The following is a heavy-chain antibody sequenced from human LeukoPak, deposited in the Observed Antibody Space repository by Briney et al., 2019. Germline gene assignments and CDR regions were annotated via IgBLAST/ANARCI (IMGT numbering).Heavy chain of an antibody. Sequence: GGSLRLSCAASGFTFSSNWMHWVRQAPGKGLVWVSRINRDGSSTIYADSVKGRFTISRDNAKNSLYLQMNSLRAEDTAVYYCARDMKLGSWSFDYWGQGTLVTVSS. CDR3: ARDMKLGSWSFDY. V-gene: IGHV3-74*01. D-gene: IGHD6-13*01. CDR2: INRDGSST. J-gene: IGHJ4*02. CDR1: GFTFSSNW.